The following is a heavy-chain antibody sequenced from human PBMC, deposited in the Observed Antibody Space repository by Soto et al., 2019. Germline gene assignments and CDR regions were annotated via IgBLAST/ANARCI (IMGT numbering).Heavy chain of an antibody. CDR3: ASPIVDTAMEHTDY. Sequence: QVQLVESGGGVVQPGRSLRLSCAASGFTFSSYAMHWVRQAPGKGLEWVAVISYDGSNKYYADSVKGRFTISRDNSKNTLYLQMNSLRAEDTAVYYCASPIVDTAMEHTDYWGQGTLVTVSS. CDR1: GFTFSSYA. J-gene: IGHJ4*02. V-gene: IGHV3-30-3*01. D-gene: IGHD5-18*01. CDR2: ISYDGSNK.